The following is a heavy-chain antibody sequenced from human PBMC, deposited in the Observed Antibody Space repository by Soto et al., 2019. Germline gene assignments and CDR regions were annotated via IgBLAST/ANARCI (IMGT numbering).Heavy chain of an antibody. J-gene: IGHJ5*02. CDR3: GRDLGYYDYIWGSYRPRGFDP. D-gene: IGHD3-16*02. Sequence: SETLSLTCTFSGGSISSYYWSLIRQPPGKGLEWIGYIYYSGSTNYNPSLKSRVTISVDTSKNQFSLKLSSVTAADTAVYYCGRDLGYYDYIWGSYRPRGFDPWGQGTLVTVSS. CDR2: IYYSGST. V-gene: IGHV4-59*01. CDR1: GGSISSYY.